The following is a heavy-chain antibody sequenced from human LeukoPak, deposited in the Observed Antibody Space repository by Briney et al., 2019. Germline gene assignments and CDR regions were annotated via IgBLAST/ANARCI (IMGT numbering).Heavy chain of an antibody. V-gene: IGHV3-30*02. J-gene: IGHJ4*02. D-gene: IGHD6-19*01. CDR1: GCTFSTYG. CDR3: VKDRDDAVVGTPCDY. Sequence: WGSLRLSCAASGCTFSTYGMYWVRQAPRKGLEWVSFIRFDGSKKYYSDSVKRRCTISTDNTKNTLYLQKKSLRAADTAVYYFVKDRDDAVVGTPCDYWGQGTLVTVSS. CDR2: IRFDGSKK.